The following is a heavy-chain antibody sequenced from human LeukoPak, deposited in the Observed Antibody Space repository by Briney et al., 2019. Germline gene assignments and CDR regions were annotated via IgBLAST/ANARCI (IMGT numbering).Heavy chain of an antibody. CDR3: ASGTMMAAAAAED. D-gene: IGHD6-13*01. CDR1: GGTFSSYA. V-gene: IGHV1-69*04. J-gene: IGHJ4*02. CDR2: IIPILGIA. Sequence: SVKVSCKASGGTFSSYAISWVRQAPGQGLEWMGRIIPILGIANYAQKFQGRVTITADKSTSTAYMELSSLRSEDTAVYYCASGTMMAAAAAEDWGQGTLVTVSS.